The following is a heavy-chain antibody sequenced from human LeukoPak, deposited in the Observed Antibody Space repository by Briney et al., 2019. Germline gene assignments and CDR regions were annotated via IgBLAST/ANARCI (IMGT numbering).Heavy chain of an antibody. J-gene: IGHJ4*02. D-gene: IGHD1-26*01. Sequence: PGGSLRLSCAASGFTFSSYGMHWVRQAPGKGLEWVAVIWYDGSNKYYADSVKGRFTISRDNSKNTLYLQMNSLRAEDTAVYYCARGGWELLRVDYWGQRTLVTVSS. V-gene: IGHV3-33*01. CDR2: IWYDGSNK. CDR1: GFTFSSYG. CDR3: ARGGWELLRVDY.